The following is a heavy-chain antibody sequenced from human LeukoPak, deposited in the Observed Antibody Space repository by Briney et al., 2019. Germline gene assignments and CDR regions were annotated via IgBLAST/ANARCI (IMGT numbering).Heavy chain of an antibody. Sequence: PSETLFLTCTVSGVSTTNGIYYSAWIRQPPGKGLEWIGSVHNVGSTYYNLSLRSRVTMSIDTSKNQFSLRLNSVTAADTAVYYCARHAEYNSGWHFYLDHWGQGILVTVSS. D-gene: IGHD6-19*01. CDR3: ARHAEYNSGWHFYLDH. V-gene: IGHV4-39*01. J-gene: IGHJ4*02. CDR1: GVSTTNGIYY. CDR2: VHNVGST.